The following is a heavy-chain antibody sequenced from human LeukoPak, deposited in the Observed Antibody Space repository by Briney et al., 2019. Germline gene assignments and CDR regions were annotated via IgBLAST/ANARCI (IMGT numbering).Heavy chain of an antibody. J-gene: IGHJ4*02. CDR1: GGSISSGSYY. CDR2: IYTSGST. Sequence: SQTLSLTCTVSGGSISSGSYYWTWIRQPAGKGLEWIGRIYTSGSTNYNPSLKSRVTMSVDTSKNQFSLKLSSVTAADTAVYYCARDNYYDSSGKGGFDYWGQGTLVTVSS. D-gene: IGHD3-22*01. V-gene: IGHV4-61*02. CDR3: ARDNYYDSSGKGGFDY.